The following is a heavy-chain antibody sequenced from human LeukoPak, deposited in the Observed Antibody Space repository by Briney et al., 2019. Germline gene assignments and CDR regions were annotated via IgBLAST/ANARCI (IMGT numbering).Heavy chain of an antibody. Sequence: GGSLRLSCAASGFTVSSNYMSWVRQAPGKGLEWVSVIYSGGSTYYADSVKGRFTISRDNSKNTLYLQMNSLRAEDTAVYYCTTDYNYYYDSSGYYYSSCWGQGTLVTVSS. V-gene: IGHV3-53*01. J-gene: IGHJ4*02. CDR1: GFTVSSNY. CDR3: TTDYNYYYDSSGYYYSSC. D-gene: IGHD3-22*01. CDR2: IYSGGST.